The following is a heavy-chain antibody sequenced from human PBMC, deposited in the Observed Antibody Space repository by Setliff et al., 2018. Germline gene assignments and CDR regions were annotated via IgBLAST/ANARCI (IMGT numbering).Heavy chain of an antibody. CDR3: CSGSYLFVY. D-gene: IGHD1-26*01. Sequence: GSLRLSCAAAGFTFSSHWMHWVRQAPGKGLEWVSIISASGDTTYYADSVKGRFTISRDNSKNTLYLQMNSLRAEDTAVYYCCSGSYLFVYWGQGSLVTVPS. J-gene: IGHJ4*02. CDR1: GFTFSSHW. CDR2: ISASGDTT. V-gene: IGHV3-23*01.